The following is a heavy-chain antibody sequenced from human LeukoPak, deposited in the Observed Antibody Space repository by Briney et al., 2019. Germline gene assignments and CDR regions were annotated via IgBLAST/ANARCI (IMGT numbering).Heavy chain of an antibody. V-gene: IGHV4-30-2*01. CDR3: ARGFFARGAPGSWFDP. CDR2: IYHSGSS. CDR1: GDSISSGDYS. J-gene: IGHJ5*02. Sequence: SETLSLTCAVSGDSISSGDYSWNWIRQPPGRGLEWIGYIYHSGSSYYSPSLRSRVTISVDRSKNQFSLNLSSVTAADTAVYYCARGFFARGAPGSWFDPWGQGTLVTVSS. D-gene: IGHD3-10*01.